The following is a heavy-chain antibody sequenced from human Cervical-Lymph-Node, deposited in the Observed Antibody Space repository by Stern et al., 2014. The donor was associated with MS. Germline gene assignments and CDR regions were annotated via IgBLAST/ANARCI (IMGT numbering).Heavy chain of an antibody. J-gene: IGHJ4*02. D-gene: IGHD2-15*01. CDR2: ISHTVSV. Sequence: QVQLQESGPGLVKPSETLSLTCTVSGGSLRSYYWNWIRQAPGKGLEWLGFISHTVSVNYNPSLSSRVAMSVDTSKNQFSLTVSSVTAADTAVYYCAREGEYCSGSRCYPFLDYWGQGTLVTVSS. V-gene: IGHV4-59*01. CDR1: GGSLRSYY. CDR3: AREGEYCSGSRCYPFLDY.